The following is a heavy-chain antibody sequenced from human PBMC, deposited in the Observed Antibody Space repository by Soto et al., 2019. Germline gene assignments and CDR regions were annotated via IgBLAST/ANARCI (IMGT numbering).Heavy chain of an antibody. CDR2: INPSGGST. D-gene: IGHD2-2*01. V-gene: IGHV1-46*01. Sequence: GASVKVSCKASGYTFTSYYMHWVRQAPGQGLEWMGIINPSGGSTSYAQKFQGRVTMTRDTSTGTVYMELSSLRSEDTAVYYCATGYCISTSCYARPDYYYYYGMDVWGQGTTVTVSS. J-gene: IGHJ6*02. CDR1: GYTFTSYY. CDR3: ATGYCISTSCYARPDYYYYYGMDV.